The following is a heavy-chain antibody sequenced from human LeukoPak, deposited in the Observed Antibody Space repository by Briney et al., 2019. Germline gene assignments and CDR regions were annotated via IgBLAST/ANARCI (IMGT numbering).Heavy chain of an antibody. CDR3: ARDQYGQYCSSTSCYYYYYMDV. CDR2: INTDGSST. CDR1: GFTFSSYW. V-gene: IGHV3-74*01. J-gene: IGHJ6*03. D-gene: IGHD2-2*01. Sequence: TGGSLRLSCAASGFTFSSYWMHWVRQAPGKGLAWVSRINTDGSSTSYADSVKGRFTISRDNAKNTLYLQMNSLRAEDTAVYYCARDQYGQYCSSTSCYYYYYMDVWGKGTTVTVSS.